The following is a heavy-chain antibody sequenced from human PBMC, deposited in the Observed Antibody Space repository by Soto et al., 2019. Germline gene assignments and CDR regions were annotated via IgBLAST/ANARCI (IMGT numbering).Heavy chain of an antibody. CDR1: GFTFSSYS. Sequence: EVQLVESGGGLVKPGGSLRLSCAASGFTFSSYSMNWVRQAPGKGLEWVSSISSSSSYIYYADSVKGRFTISRDNAKKSLYQQKNSRRAEDKAVDYCGGVGGAAADYYYYYYMDVWGKGTTVTVSS. D-gene: IGHD6-13*01. J-gene: IGHJ6*03. CDR3: GGVGGAAADYYYYYYMDV. V-gene: IGHV3-21*01. CDR2: ISSSSSYI.